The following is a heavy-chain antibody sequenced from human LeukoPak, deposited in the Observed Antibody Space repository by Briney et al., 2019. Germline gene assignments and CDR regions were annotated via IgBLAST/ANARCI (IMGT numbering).Heavy chain of an antibody. D-gene: IGHD3-10*01. V-gene: IGHV3-21*01. CDR3: ARLPLWFGDVTPFDY. J-gene: IGHJ4*02. Sequence: GGSLRLSCAASGFTFSSYSMNWVRQAPGKGLEWVSSISSSSSYIYYADSVKGRFTISRDNAKNSLYLQMNSLRAEDTAVYYCARLPLWFGDVTPFDYWGQGTLVTVSS. CDR1: GFTFSSYS. CDR2: ISSSSSYI.